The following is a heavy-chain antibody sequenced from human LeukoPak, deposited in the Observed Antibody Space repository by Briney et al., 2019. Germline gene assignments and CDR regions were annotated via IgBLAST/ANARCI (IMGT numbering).Heavy chain of an antibody. CDR2: ISYDGSNK. CDR1: GFTFSSYN. V-gene: IGHV3-30-3*01. J-gene: IGHJ4*02. D-gene: IGHD3-22*01. Sequence: GRSLRLSCAASGFTFSSYNMHWVRQAPGKGLQWVAVISYDGSNKYCADSVEGRFTISRDNSKNTLYLQMNSLRGDDTAVYYCARGQVVMGSYYFDYWGQGTLVTVSS. CDR3: ARGQVVMGSYYFDY.